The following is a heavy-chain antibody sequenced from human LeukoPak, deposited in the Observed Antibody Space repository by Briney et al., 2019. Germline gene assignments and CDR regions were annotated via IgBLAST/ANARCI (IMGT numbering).Heavy chain of an antibody. V-gene: IGHV1-18*01. J-gene: IGHJ5*02. CDR1: GYTFTSYG. D-gene: IGHD3-10*01. CDR3: ARRAYYGDPTGP. CDR2: ISAYNGNT. Sequence: APVKVSCKASGYTFTSYGISWVRQAPGQGLEWMGWISAYNGNTNYAQKLQGRVTMTTDTSTSTAYMELRSLRSDDTAMYYCARRAYYGDPTGPWGQGTLVTVSS.